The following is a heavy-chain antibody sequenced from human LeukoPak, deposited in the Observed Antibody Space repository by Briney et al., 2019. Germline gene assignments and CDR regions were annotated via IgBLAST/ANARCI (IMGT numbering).Heavy chain of an antibody. Sequence: GGSLRLSCVASGFTFSSHGMHWVRQAPGKGLEWVAFIGYDGSDKYFADPVKGRFTISRDNSKNRLFLQMNSLRPEDTAVYYCAKGPHRLYFFDYWGQGTLVTVSS. CDR2: IGYDGSDK. D-gene: IGHD2-15*01. J-gene: IGHJ4*02. V-gene: IGHV3-30*02. CDR1: GFTFSSHG. CDR3: AKGPHRLYFFDY.